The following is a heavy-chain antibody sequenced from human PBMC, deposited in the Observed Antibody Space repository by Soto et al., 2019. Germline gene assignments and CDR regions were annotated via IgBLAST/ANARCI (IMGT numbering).Heavy chain of an antibody. CDR2: IWYDGSNK. CDR1: GFTFSSYG. D-gene: IGHD6-19*01. Sequence: GGSLRLSCAASGFTFSSYGMHWVRQAPGKGLEWVAVIWYDGSNKYYADSVKGRFTISRDNSKNTLYLQMNSLRAEDTAVYYCARDPGIAVDGDDAFDIWGQGTMVPVSS. J-gene: IGHJ3*02. V-gene: IGHV3-33*01. CDR3: ARDPGIAVDGDDAFDI.